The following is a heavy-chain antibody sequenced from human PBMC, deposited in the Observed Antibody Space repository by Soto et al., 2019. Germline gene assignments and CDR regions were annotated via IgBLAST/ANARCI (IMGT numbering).Heavy chain of an antibody. Sequence: GGSLRLSCAASGFTFSSYSMNWVRQAPGKGLEWVSSITSSGSYIYYADSVKGRFTISRDNAKTSLYLQMNSLRAEDTAVYYWARGRAAAASDYWGKGTMVTVSS. J-gene: IGHJ4*02. CDR2: ITSSGSYI. D-gene: IGHD6-13*01. CDR3: ARGRAAAASDY. CDR1: GFTFSSYS. V-gene: IGHV3-21*01.